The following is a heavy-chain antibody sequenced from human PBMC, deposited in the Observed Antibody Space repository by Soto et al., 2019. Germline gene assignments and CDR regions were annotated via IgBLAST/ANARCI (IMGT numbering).Heavy chain of an antibody. J-gene: IGHJ4*02. CDR2: VFYTGRT. D-gene: IGHD2-2*01. V-gene: IGHV4-59*08. CDR1: GGSISSYY. Sequence: SETLSLTCTVSGGSISSYYWTWIRQPPGKGLEWVGYVFYTGRTNYNPSLQSRVTISVDSSKYQFSLRLSSVTAADTAVYYCARLNLGLAAMVFDFWGQGTLVTVSS. CDR3: ARLNLGLAAMVFDF.